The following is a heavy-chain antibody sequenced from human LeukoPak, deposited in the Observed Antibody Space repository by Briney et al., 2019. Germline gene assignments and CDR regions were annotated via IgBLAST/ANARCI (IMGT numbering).Heavy chain of an antibody. CDR3: ANAFSGYDPKFDY. J-gene: IGHJ4*02. D-gene: IGHD5-12*01. V-gene: IGHV1-69*05. CDR2: IIPIFGTA. CDR1: GGTFSSYA. Sequence: SVKVSCKASGGTFSSYAISWVRQAPGQGLEWMGGIIPIFGTANYAQKFQGRVTITTDESTSTAYMELSSLRSEDTAVYYCANAFSGYDPKFDYWGQGTLVTVSS.